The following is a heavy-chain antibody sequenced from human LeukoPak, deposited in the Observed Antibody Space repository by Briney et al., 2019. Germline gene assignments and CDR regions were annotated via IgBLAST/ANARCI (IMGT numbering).Heavy chain of an antibody. CDR2: ITGSGGST. CDR3: AKDNGSGDYVGSNFDY. V-gene: IGHV3-23*01. J-gene: IGHJ4*02. CDR1: GFTFSSYA. Sequence: GRSLRLSCAASGFTFSSYAMTWVRQAPGKGLEWVSVITGSGGSTYYADSVKGRFTISRDNSKNTLYLQMNSLRADDTAVYYCAKDNGSGDYVGSNFDYWGQGTLVTVSS. D-gene: IGHD4-17*01.